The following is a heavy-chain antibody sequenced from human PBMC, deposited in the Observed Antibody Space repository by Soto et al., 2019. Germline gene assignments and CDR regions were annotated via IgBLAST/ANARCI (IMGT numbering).Heavy chain of an antibody. D-gene: IGHD3-10*01. CDR3: ASTMVRSPFDY. CDR1: GFTFSDYY. V-gene: IGHV3-11*01. J-gene: IGHJ4*02. CDR2: ISSSGSTI. Sequence: PGGSLRLSCAASGFTFSDYYMSWIRQDPGKGLEWVSYISSSGSTIYYADSVKGRFTISRDNAKNSLYLQMNSLRAEDTAVYYCASTMVRSPFDYWGQGTLVTVSS.